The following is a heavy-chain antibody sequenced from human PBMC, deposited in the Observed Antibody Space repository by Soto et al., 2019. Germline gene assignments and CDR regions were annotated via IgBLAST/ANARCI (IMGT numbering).Heavy chain of an antibody. CDR1: GFSFSNYA. V-gene: IGHV3-23*01. CDR3: AKGRSALPIFDY. Sequence: EVQLLESGGGWIQPGGSLRLSCAASGFSFSNYAMNWVRQAPGKGLEWVSFISGSGGTTDYADSVRGPFRLSRDNSKNPVDLEMTSLRTEDTAVYFCAKGRSALPIFDYWGQGVMVTVS. CDR2: ISGSGGTT. J-gene: IGHJ4*02.